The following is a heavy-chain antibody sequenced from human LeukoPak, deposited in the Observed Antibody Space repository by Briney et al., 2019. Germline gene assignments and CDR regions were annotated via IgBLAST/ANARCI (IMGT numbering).Heavy chain of an antibody. J-gene: IGHJ4*02. CDR2: ISGSGDTT. V-gene: IGHV3-23*01. CDR3: AKGRTTYYFGSGSFDLDY. Sequence: GGSLRLSCAASGFTFNIYAMSWVSQAPGKGLEWVPAISGSGDTTYYADSVKGRFTISRDNFKNTVYLQINSLRPGDTAVFYCAKGRTTYYFGSGSFDLDYWGQGNLVTVSS. CDR1: GFTFNIYA. D-gene: IGHD3-10*01.